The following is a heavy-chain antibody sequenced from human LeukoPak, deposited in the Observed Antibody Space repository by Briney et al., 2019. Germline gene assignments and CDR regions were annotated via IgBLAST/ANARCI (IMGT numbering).Heavy chain of an antibody. CDR2: IKQDGSEK. V-gene: IGHV3-7*01. Sequence: GGSLRLSCAASGFTFSSYWMSWVRQAPGKGLEWVANIKQDGSEKYYVDSVKGRFTISRDNAKNSLYLQMNSLRAEDTAVYYCARDTKKQWLETRRYYYYYYMDVWGKGTTVTVSS. J-gene: IGHJ6*03. CDR3: ARDTKKQWLETRRYYYYYYMDV. D-gene: IGHD6-19*01. CDR1: GFTFSSYW.